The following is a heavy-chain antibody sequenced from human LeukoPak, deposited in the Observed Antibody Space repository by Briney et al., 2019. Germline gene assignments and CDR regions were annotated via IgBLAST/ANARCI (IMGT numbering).Heavy chain of an antibody. Sequence: GGSLRLSCAASGFTFSYYGMHWVRQAPGRGLEWLAFLRYDGSNKYYADPVKGRFTISRDNSKNTLYLQMNSLRAEDTAVYYCAKARGYCSSTSCFRPFDYWGQGTLVTVS. CDR1: GFTFSYYG. CDR2: LRYDGSNK. J-gene: IGHJ4*02. V-gene: IGHV3-30*02. CDR3: AKARGYCSSTSCFRPFDY. D-gene: IGHD2-2*01.